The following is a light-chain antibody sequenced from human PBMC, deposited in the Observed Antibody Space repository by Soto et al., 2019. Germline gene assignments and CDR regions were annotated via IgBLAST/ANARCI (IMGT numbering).Light chain of an antibody. J-gene: IGKJ2*01. Sequence: DIVMSQSPLSLPVTPGEPASISCRSSLSLLQSNGYNYLDWYLQKPGQSPQLLIYLGSYRASGVPDRFSGSGAGTDFTLKISRVEAEDVGVYYCMQALQTPYTFGQGTKLEIK. CDR3: MQALQTPYT. CDR1: LSLLQSNGYNY. CDR2: LGS. V-gene: IGKV2-28*01.